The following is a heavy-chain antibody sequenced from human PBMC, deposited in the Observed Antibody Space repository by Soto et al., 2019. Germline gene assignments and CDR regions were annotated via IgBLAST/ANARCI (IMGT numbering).Heavy chain of an antibody. CDR3: ASQGGSGSYYYYYGMDV. Sequence: ASVKVSCKASGYTFTSYGISWVRQAPGQGLEWMGWISAYNGNTNDAQKLQGGVTMTTDTSTSTAYMELRSLRSDDTAVYYCASQGGSGSYYYYYGMDVWGQGTTVTVSS. CDR1: GYTFTSYG. D-gene: IGHD3-10*01. V-gene: IGHV1-18*04. CDR2: ISAYNGNT. J-gene: IGHJ6*02.